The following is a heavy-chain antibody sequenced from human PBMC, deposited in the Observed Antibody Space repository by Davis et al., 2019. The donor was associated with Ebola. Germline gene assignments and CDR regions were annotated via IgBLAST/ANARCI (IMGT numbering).Heavy chain of an antibody. CDR3: ARGIWFGDPGTFDY. V-gene: IGHV3-11*01. CDR1: GFTVSSNY. D-gene: IGHD3-10*01. Sequence: GESLKISCAASGFTVSSNYMSWVRQAPGKGLEWVSHISSSGSTIYYADSVKGRFIISRDNAKNSLYLQMNSLRAEDTAVYYCARGIWFGDPGTFDYWGQGTLVTVSS. CDR2: ISSSGSTI. J-gene: IGHJ4*02.